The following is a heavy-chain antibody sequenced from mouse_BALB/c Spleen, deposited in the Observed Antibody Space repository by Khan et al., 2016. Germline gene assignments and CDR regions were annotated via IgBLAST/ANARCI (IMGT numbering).Heavy chain of an antibody. Sequence: VQLQQSGAELVRSGASVKLSCTASGFNIKDYYMHWVKQRPEQGLEWIGWIDPENGDTEYAPKFQGKATMTADTSSNTAYLQLSSLTSEDTAVYYGNECDYKAMDYWGQGTSVTVSS. CDR1: GFNIKDYY. J-gene: IGHJ4*01. CDR2: IDPENGDT. V-gene: IGHV14-4*02. CDR3: NECDYKAMDY.